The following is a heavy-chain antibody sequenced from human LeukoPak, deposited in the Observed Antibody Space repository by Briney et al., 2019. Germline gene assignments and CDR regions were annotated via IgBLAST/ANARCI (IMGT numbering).Heavy chain of an antibody. Sequence: ASVKVSCKASGGTFSSYAISWVRQAPGQGLEWMGGIIPIFGTANYAQKFQGRVTITADESTSTAYMELSSLRSEDTAVYYCARDIWFGELSYGMDVWGKGTTVTASS. D-gene: IGHD3-10*01. J-gene: IGHJ6*04. CDR1: GGTFSSYA. CDR2: IIPIFGTA. CDR3: ARDIWFGELSYGMDV. V-gene: IGHV1-69*13.